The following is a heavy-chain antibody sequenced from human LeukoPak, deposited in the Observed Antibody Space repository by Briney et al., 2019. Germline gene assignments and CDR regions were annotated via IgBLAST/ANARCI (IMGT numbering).Heavy chain of an antibody. CDR3: ARVRLADERAWAY. D-gene: IGHD3-3*02. J-gene: IGHJ4*02. CDR1: GYTFSDFY. Sequence: ASVKVSCKASGYTFSDFYIHWVRQAPGQGLEYVGWITPKSGDTYSPQRFQGRITMTRDASISTAYMELSSLRSDDTAVYFCARVRLADERAWAYWGQGTLVTVSS. CDR2: ITPKSGDT. V-gene: IGHV1-2*02.